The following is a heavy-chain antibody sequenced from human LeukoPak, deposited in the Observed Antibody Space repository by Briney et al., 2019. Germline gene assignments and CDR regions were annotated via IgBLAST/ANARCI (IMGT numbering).Heavy chain of an antibody. D-gene: IGHD3-10*01. CDR1: GGTFSSYA. CDR3: ARTYYYGSGSYSLPHYFDY. V-gene: IGHV1-69*06. Sequence: SVKVSCKASGGTFSSYAISWVRQAPGQGLEWMGGIIPIFGTANYAQKFQGRVTITADKSTSTAYMELRSLRSDDTAVYYCARTYYYGSGSYSLPHYFDYWGQGTLVTVSS. CDR2: IIPIFGTA. J-gene: IGHJ4*02.